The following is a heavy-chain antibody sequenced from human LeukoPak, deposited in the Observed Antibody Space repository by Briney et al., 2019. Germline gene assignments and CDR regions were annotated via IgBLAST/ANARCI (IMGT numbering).Heavy chain of an antibody. J-gene: IGHJ4*02. D-gene: IGHD3-3*01. CDR2: ISSSSTI. V-gene: IGHV3-48*02. CDR3: ADLEGWRGY. CDR1: GFTFSSST. Sequence: GGSLRLSCAASGFTFSSSTMNWVRQAPGKGLEWVSYISSSSTIHYADSVKGRFTISRDNAKNSLYLQMNSLRDEDTAVYYCADLEGWRGYWGQGTLVTVSS.